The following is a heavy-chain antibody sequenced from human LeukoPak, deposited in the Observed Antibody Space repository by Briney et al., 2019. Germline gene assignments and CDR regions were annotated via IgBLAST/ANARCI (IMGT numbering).Heavy chain of an antibody. V-gene: IGHV3-53*01. Sequence: GGSLRLSCAASGFTVSSNYMSWVRQAPGKGLEWVSVIYSGGSTYYADSVKGRFTISRDNSKNTLYLQMNSLRAEDTAVYYCARSVVAAAPFDYWGQGTLATVSS. J-gene: IGHJ4*02. CDR3: ARSVVAAAPFDY. CDR2: IYSGGST. CDR1: GFTVSSNY. D-gene: IGHD3-22*01.